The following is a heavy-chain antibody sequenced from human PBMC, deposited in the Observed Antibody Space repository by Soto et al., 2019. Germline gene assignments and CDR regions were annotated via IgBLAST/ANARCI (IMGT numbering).Heavy chain of an antibody. V-gene: IGHV3-11*01. Sequence: PGGSLRLSCAASGFTLSDYYMTWIRQAPGKGPEWVSYISSRGTSLYYADSVKGRFTISRDNGQNVLYLQMNSLRVEDTAVYYCARDRTDCASTSCALDHRGQGTLVTVSS. D-gene: IGHD2-2*01. CDR1: GFTLSDYY. CDR3: ARDRTDCASTSCALDH. CDR2: ISSRGTSL. J-gene: IGHJ4*02.